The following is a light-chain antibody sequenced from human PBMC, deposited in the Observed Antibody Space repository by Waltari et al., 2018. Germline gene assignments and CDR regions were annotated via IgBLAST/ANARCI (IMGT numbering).Light chain of an antibody. CDR2: WAS. CDR1: QSLLYRANNKNY. J-gene: IGKJ3*01. CDR3: QQYFDTPS. Sequence: DIVMTQSPDSLAVSLGERATIKCKSGQSLLYRANNKNYLAWYQQKPGQPPKRLIYWASTRDSGVPDRFSGGGYGTDFTLTISSLQAADVAVYYCQQYFDTPSFGPGTKVEIK. V-gene: IGKV4-1*01.